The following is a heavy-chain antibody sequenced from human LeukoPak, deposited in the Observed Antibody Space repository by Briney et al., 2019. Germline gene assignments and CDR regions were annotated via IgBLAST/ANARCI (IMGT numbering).Heavy chain of an antibody. D-gene: IGHD3-3*01. CDR2: IKQDGSEK. V-gene: IGHV3-7*01. CDR3: ARTYYDFWSGYYPFDY. J-gene: IGHJ4*02. CDR1: GFTFSSYW. Sequence: PGGSLRLSCAASGFTFSSYWMSWVRQAPGKGLEWVANIKQDGSEKYYVDSVKGRFTISRDNAKNSLYLQMNSLRAEDTAVYYCARTYYDFWSGYYPFDYWGQGTLVTVSS.